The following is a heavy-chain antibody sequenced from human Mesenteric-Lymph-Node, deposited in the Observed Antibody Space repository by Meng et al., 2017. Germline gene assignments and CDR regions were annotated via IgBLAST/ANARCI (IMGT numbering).Heavy chain of an antibody. CDR2: IYPGDSET. D-gene: IGHD1-14*01. J-gene: IGHJ6*02. CDR1: GYSFTSYW. V-gene: IGHV5-51*01. CDR3: ARRSTSFYGMDV. Sequence: GESLKISCKGSGYSFTSYWIAWVRQMPGKGLDWMGIIYPGDSETRYSPSFQGQVTISADKSSSTVYLQWSSLNASDTAVYYCARRSTSFYGMDVWGQGTTVTVSS.